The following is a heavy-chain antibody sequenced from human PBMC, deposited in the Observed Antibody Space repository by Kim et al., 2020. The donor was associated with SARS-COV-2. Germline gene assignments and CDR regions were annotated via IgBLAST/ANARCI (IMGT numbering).Heavy chain of an antibody. D-gene: IGHD4-17*01. CDR1: GFTFDDYA. CDR3: AKEQYGDYARGRYFDL. J-gene: IGHJ2*01. Sequence: GGSLRLSCAASGFTFDDYAMHWVRQAPGKGLEWVSGISWNSGSIGYADSVKGRFTISRDNAKNSLYLQMNSLRAEDTALYYCAKEQYGDYARGRYFDLWGRGTLVTVSS. V-gene: IGHV3-9*01. CDR2: ISWNSGSI.